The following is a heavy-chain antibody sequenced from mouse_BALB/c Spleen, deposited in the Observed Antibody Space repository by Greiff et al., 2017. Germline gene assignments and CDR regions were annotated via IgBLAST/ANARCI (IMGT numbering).Heavy chain of an antibody. V-gene: IGHV5-9*03. CDR2: ISSGGGNT. CDR3: ARYGGWDYAMDY. J-gene: IGHJ4*01. Sequence: EVKLMESGGGLVKPGGSLKLSCAASGFTFSSYTMSWVRQTPEKRLEWVATISSGGGNTYYPDSVKGRFTISRDNAKNNLYLQMSSLRSEDTALYYCARYGGWDYAMDYWGQGTSVTVSS. D-gene: IGHD3-3*01. CDR1: GFTFSSYT.